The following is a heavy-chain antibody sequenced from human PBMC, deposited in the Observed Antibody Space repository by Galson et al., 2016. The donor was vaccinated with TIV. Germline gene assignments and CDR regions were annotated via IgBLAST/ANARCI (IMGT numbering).Heavy chain of an antibody. J-gene: IGHJ4*02. CDR2: IWYDGSNE. V-gene: IGHV3-33*01. CDR1: GFTFSSYG. D-gene: IGHD5-12*01. Sequence: SLRLSCAASGFTFSSYGMHWVRRAPGKGLEWVAVIWYDGSNEYFTDSVKGRFTISRDNSNNTLYLQMNSLRAEDTALYYCARDRDIVAATPPFDYWGQGTLVTVSS. CDR3: ARDRDIVAATPPFDY.